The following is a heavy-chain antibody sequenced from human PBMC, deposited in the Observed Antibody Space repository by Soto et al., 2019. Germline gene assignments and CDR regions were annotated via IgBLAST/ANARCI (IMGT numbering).Heavy chain of an antibody. Sequence: ASVKVSCKASGYTFTSYGISWVRQAPGQGLEWMGWTSAYNGNTNYAQKLQGRVTMTTDTSTSTAYMELRGLRSDDTAVYYCARDEWELRGNYYYGMDVWGQGTTVTVSS. CDR1: GYTFTSYG. CDR3: ARDEWELRGNYYYGMDV. CDR2: TSAYNGNT. D-gene: IGHD1-26*01. J-gene: IGHJ6*02. V-gene: IGHV1-18*01.